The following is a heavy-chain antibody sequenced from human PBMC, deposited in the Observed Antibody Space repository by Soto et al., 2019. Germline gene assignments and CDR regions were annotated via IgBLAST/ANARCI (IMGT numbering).Heavy chain of an antibody. Sequence: VGSLRLSCAASGFTFSSYEMNWVRQAPGKGLEWVSDITSTGSTRYYADSVKGRFTISRDNAKNSLYLQMNSLRAEDTAVYYCARGYCTSSACHWNFDYWGQGTLVTV. J-gene: IGHJ4*02. D-gene: IGHD2-8*02. CDR2: ITSTGSTR. CDR1: GFTFSSYE. CDR3: ARGYCTSSACHWNFDY. V-gene: IGHV3-48*03.